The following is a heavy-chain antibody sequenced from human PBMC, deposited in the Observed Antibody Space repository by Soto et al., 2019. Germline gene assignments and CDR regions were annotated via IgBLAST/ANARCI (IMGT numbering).Heavy chain of an antibody. V-gene: IGHV3-30*03. CDR3: AREDASSGHAGTFQH. Sequence: QVQLVESGGGVVQPGRSLRLSCAASGFMFSNNVIHWVGQAPGKGLEWVAGISNDGGATHYADSAKDRFTISRDNSKNTLYLQMNSLSADDAAVYYCAREDASSGHAGTFQHWGQGTLVSVSS. D-gene: IGHD3-22*01. CDR2: ISNDGGAT. CDR1: GFMFSNNV. J-gene: IGHJ1*01.